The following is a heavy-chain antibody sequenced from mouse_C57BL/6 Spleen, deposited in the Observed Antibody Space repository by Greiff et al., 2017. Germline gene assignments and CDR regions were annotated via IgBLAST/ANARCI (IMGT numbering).Heavy chain of an antibody. CDR2: INPSNGGT. CDR3: ARDRGYYYGSSADY. Sequence: VQLQQPGTELVKPGASVKLSCKASGYTFTSYWMHWVKQRPGHGLEWIGNINPSNGGTNYNEKFKSKATLTVDKSSSTAYMQLSSLTSEDSAVYYCARDRGYYYGSSADYWGQGTTLTVSS. CDR1: GYTFTSYW. J-gene: IGHJ2*01. D-gene: IGHD1-1*01. V-gene: IGHV1-53*01.